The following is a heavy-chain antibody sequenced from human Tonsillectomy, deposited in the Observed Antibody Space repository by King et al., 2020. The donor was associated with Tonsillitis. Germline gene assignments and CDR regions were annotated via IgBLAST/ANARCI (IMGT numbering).Heavy chain of an antibody. D-gene: IGHD6-13*01. CDR3: VKGGYSSSWYRGDF. J-gene: IGHJ4*02. CDR1: GFTFSTYA. V-gene: IGHV3-64D*06. CDR2: ISTDGGST. Sequence: VQLVESGGGLGQPGGSLRLSCLASGFTFSTYAMHWVRQAPGKGLEYVLTISTDGGSTSYADSVKGRFTIFRDNSKNRLYLQMSSLRDEDMAVYYCVKGGYSSSWYRGDFWGQGTLVTVSS.